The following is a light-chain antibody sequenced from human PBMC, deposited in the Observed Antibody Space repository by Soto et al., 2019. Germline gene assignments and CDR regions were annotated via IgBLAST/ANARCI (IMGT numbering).Light chain of an antibody. CDR2: AAS. V-gene: IGKV1-27*01. CDR3: QKYDHAPLT. CDR1: QGIGNY. J-gene: IGKJ4*01. Sequence: DMQMTQSPSTLSASVGDRITITCRASQGIGNYLAWYQQRPGKVPKLLIYAASTLQSGVPSRFSGSGSGPDFNLTISSLQPEDVATYYCQKYDHAPLTFGGGTKVDIK.